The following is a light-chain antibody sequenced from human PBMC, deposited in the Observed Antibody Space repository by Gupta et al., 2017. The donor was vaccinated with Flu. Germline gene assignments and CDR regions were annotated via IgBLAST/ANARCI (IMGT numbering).Light chain of an antibody. CDR2: EVS. J-gene: IGLJ3*02. CDR1: SSDVGGYNY. CDR3: SSYTSSSTLV. V-gene: IGLV2-14*01. Sequence: QSALTQPASVSGSPGQSITISRTGTSSDVGGYNYVSWYQQHPGNAPKLMIYEVSNRPSGVSNRFSGSKSGNTASLTISGLQAEDEADYYCSSYTSSSTLVFGGGTKLTVL.